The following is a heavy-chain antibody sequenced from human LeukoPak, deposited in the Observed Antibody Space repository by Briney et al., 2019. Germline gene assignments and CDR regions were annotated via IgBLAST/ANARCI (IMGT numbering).Heavy chain of an antibody. J-gene: IGHJ6*03. CDR2: INHSGST. CDR3: AATTDPGYYYYMDV. D-gene: IGHD4-17*01. Sequence: SETLSLTCAVYGGSFSGYYWSWIRQPPGKGLEWIGEINHSGSTNYNPSLKSRVTISVDTSKNQFSLKLSSVTAADTAVYYCAATTDPGYYYYMDVWGKGTTVTVSS. V-gene: IGHV4-34*01. CDR1: GGSFSGYY.